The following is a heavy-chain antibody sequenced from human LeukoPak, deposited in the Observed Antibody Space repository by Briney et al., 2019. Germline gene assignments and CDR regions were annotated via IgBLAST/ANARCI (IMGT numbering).Heavy chain of an antibody. Sequence: ASVKVSCKASGYTFSDYAMHWVRQAPGQRLEWMGWINAGNGNTKYSQKFQGRVTITRDTSASTAYMELSSLRSEDMAVYYCARLNFADCSGGSCPPRLLKGFDYWGQGTLVTVSS. CDR3: ARLNFADCSGGSCPPRLLKGFDY. CDR2: INAGNGNT. CDR1: GYTFSDYA. V-gene: IGHV1-3*01. D-gene: IGHD2-15*01. J-gene: IGHJ4*02.